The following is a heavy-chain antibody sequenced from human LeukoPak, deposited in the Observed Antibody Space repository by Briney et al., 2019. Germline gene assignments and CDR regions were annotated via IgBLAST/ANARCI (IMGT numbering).Heavy chain of an antibody. V-gene: IGHV3-21*01. CDR1: GFTFSSYS. Sequence: GGSLRLSCAASGFTFSSYSMNWVRQAPGKGLEWVSSISSSSSYIYYADSVKGRFTISRDNAKNSLYLQMDSLRAEDTAVYYCARDHVVPAAEIPYYFDYWGQGTLVTVSS. CDR3: ARDHVVPAAEIPYYFDY. J-gene: IGHJ4*02. D-gene: IGHD2-2*01. CDR2: ISSSSSYI.